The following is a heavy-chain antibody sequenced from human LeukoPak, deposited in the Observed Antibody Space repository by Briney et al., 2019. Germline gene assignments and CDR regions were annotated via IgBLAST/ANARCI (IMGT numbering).Heavy chain of an antibody. CDR2: INWNGGST. CDR1: GFTFSSYG. J-gene: IGHJ2*01. D-gene: IGHD6-13*01. CDR3: ARADSSWYGWYFDL. V-gene: IGHV3-20*04. Sequence: GGSLRLSCAASGFTFSSYGMSWVRQAPGKGLEWVSGINWNGGSTGYADSVKGRFTISRDNAKNSLYLQMNSLRAEDTALYYCARADSSWYGWYFDLWGRGTLVIVSS.